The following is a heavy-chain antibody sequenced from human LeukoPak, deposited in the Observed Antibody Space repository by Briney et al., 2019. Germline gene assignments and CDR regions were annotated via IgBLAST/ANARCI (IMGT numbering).Heavy chain of an antibody. CDR2: IYTSGST. Sequence: PSETLPLTCTVSGGSISSYYWSWFRQPPAKELEWIGRIYTSGSTNYNPSLTSRVTMSVDTSKNQFSLKLSSVTAADTAVYYCARSYYDSSPDYWGQGTLVTVSS. J-gene: IGHJ4*02. CDR1: GGSISSYY. V-gene: IGHV4-4*07. D-gene: IGHD3-22*01. CDR3: ARSYYDSSPDY.